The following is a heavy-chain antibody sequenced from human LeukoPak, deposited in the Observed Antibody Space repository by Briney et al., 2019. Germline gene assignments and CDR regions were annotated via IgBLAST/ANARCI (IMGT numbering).Heavy chain of an antibody. J-gene: IGHJ6*03. CDR1: SGTISSSSYF. Sequence: PSETLSLTCNVSSGTISSSSYFWGWIRQPPGNGLEWTGEINHSGSTNYNPSLKSRVTISVDTSKNQFSLKLSSVTAADTAVYYCARGDYYYYYMDVWGKGTTVTVSS. CDR2: INHSGST. V-gene: IGHV4-39*07. CDR3: ARGDYYYYYMDV.